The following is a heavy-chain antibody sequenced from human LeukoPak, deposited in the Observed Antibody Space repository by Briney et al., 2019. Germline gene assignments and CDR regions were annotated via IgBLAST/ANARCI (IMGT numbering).Heavy chain of an antibody. CDR2: INPNSGGT. J-gene: IGHJ6*02. V-gene: IGHV1-2*02. D-gene: IGHD2-2*01. CDR1: GYTFTGYY. CDR3: ARDCSSTNYYYYYGMDV. Sequence: EASVNVSCKASGYTFTGYYMHWVRQAPGQGLEWMGWINPNSGGTNYAQKFQGRVTMTRDTSISTAYMELSRLRSDDTAVYYCARDCSSTNYYYYYGMDVWGQGTTVTVSS.